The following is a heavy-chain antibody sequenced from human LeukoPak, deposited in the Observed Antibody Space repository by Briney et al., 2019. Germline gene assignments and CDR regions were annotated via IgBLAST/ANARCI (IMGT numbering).Heavy chain of an antibody. D-gene: IGHD1-1*01. J-gene: IGHJ4*02. CDR2: IGGGDT. Sequence: GGSLRLSCVASGLVFSNHWMSRVRQAPGKVLEWVSTIGGGDTYYADSVKGRFTISRDDSQSTVHLQMNSLRAEDTAVYYCAKDWIPYNRVFDCFDFWGQGTLVTVSS. V-gene: IGHV3-23*01. CDR1: GLVFSNHW. CDR3: AKDWIPYNRVFDCFDF.